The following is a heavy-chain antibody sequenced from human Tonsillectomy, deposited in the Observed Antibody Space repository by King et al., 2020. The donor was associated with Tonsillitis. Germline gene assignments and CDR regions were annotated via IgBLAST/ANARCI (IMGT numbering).Heavy chain of an antibody. V-gene: IGHV4-34*01. Sequence: VQLQQWGAGLLKPSETLSLTCAVYGGSFSGYYWSWIRQPPGKGPEWIGEINHNGSTNYNPSLKNRVTISVDTSKNQFSLKLSSVTAADTAVYYCARTENYYDSSGYFYWGQGTLVTVSS. D-gene: IGHD3-22*01. CDR3: ARTENYYDSSGYFY. J-gene: IGHJ4*02. CDR2: INHNGST. CDR1: GGSFSGYY.